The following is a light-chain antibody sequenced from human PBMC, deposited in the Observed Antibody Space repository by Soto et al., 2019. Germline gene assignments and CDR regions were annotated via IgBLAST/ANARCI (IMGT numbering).Light chain of an antibody. CDR3: QQYYTTLS. V-gene: IGKV4-1*01. J-gene: IGKJ4*01. Sequence: DIMLTQSPDSLAVSLGERATINCKSSQSVLYNSDNKNYLAWYQQKAGQPPKLLIYWASTRDSGVPDRFSGSGSGADFTLTINNLQAEDVAVYYCQQYYTTLSFGGGTKVEIK. CDR1: QSVLYNSDNKNY. CDR2: WAS.